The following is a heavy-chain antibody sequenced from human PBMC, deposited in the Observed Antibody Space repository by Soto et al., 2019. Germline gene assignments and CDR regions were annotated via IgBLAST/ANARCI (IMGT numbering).Heavy chain of an antibody. CDR3: AKVAGVATGGTVGGLDP. CDR1: GFSFSRYA. CDR2: ISYDGSRK. J-gene: IGHJ5*02. Sequence: GSLRLSCHTYGFSFSRYAMHWVRQAPDKGLKWVGVISYDGSRKFYGESVKGRFTISRDNSKNTLYLQMPSLTTEDTGIYYCAKVAGVATGGTVGGLDPWGQGTLVTVS. D-gene: IGHD6-13*01. V-gene: IGHV3-30*18.